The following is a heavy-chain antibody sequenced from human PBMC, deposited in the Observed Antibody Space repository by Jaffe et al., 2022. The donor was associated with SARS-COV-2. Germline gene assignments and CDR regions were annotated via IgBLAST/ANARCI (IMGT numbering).Heavy chain of an antibody. CDR3: ARPVINSSSWYSDWYFDL. CDR2: IGTAGDT. J-gene: IGHJ2*01. Sequence: EVQLVESGGGLVQPGGSLRLSCAASGFTFSSYDMHWVRQATGKGLEWVSAIGTAGDTYYPGSVKGRFTISRENAKNSLYLQMNSLRAGDTAVYYCARPVINSSSWYSDWYFDLWGRGTLVTVSS. CDR1: GFTFSSYD. D-gene: IGHD6-13*01. V-gene: IGHV3-13*01.